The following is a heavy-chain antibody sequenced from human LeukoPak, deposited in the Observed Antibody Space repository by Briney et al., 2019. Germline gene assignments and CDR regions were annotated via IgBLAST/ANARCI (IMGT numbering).Heavy chain of an antibody. Sequence: RRSLTLSCAAPGLTFSSYAMHWVRQAPGNGLEWVAVISAVGSNKYYAGSVKIRFTISRDNSKNTLYLQMNRLRAEDTAVYYCARESIAAFDYWGQGTLVTVSS. CDR1: GLTFSSYA. J-gene: IGHJ4*02. D-gene: IGHD6-25*01. CDR2: ISAVGSNK. CDR3: ARESIAAFDY. V-gene: IGHV3-30*04.